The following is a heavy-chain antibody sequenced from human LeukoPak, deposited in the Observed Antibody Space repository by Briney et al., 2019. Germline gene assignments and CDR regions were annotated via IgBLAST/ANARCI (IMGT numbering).Heavy chain of an antibody. CDR3: AKDPSSSWSYYYYYYMDV. CDR1: GFTFSSYG. D-gene: IGHD6-13*01. J-gene: IGHJ6*03. CDR2: IRYDGSNK. Sequence: PGGSLRLSCAASGFTFSSYGMHWVRQAPGKGLEWVAFIRYDGSNKYYADSVKGRFTISRDNSKNTLYLQMNSLRAEDTAVYYCAKDPSSSWSYYYYYYMDVWGKGTTVTVSS. V-gene: IGHV3-30*02.